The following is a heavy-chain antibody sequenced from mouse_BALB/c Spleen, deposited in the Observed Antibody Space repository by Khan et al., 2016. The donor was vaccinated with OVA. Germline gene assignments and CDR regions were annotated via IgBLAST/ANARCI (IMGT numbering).Heavy chain of an antibody. CDR3: SRYGNHWYFDV. CDR2: ILPGSGSS. J-gene: IGHJ1*01. D-gene: IGHD2-1*01. Sequence: VQLVETGPELMKPGASVKISCKATDYTFNSYWIEWVKQRPGHGLEWIGEILPGSGSSNYNEKFKGKATFTADTSSNTAYMQLSSRTSEDSAVYYCSRYGNHWYFDVWGAGTTVTVSS. V-gene: IGHV1-9*01. CDR1: DYTFNSYW.